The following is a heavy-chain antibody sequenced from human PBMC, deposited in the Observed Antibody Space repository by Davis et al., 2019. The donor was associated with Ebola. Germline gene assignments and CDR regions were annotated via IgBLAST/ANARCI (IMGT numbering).Heavy chain of an antibody. CDR2: IKQDGSEK. CDR1: GFTFSDYY. J-gene: IGHJ6*02. D-gene: IGHD3-10*01. CDR3: ARDPGLLYGMDV. V-gene: IGHV3-7*03. Sequence: GGSLRLSCAASGFTFSDYYMSWVRQAPGKGLEWVANIKQDGSEKYYVDSVKGRFTISRDNAKNSLYLQMNSLRAEDTAVYYCARDPGLLYGMDVWGQGTTVTVSS.